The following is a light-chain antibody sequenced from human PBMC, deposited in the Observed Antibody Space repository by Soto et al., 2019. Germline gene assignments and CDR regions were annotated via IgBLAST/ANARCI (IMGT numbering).Light chain of an antibody. CDR3: QQSYNSWT. Sequence: DIQMTQSPSSLSASIGDRVTISCRASQSISRSLTWFQQKPGKAPRLLISLASNLQSGVPSRFSGSGSGTDFTLTISSLQPEDFATYYCQQSYNSWTLGQGTKVEIK. CDR1: QSISRS. J-gene: IGKJ1*01. CDR2: LAS. V-gene: IGKV1-39*01.